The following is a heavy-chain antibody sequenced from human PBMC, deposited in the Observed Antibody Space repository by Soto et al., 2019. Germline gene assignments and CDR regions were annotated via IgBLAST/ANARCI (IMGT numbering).Heavy chain of an antibody. CDR2: ISYDGSNK. CDR1: GFTFSSYG. CDR3: ARSPYSVSYLAYFDY. Sequence: QVQLVESGGGVVQPGRSLSLACAASGFTFSSYGMHWVRQAPGKGLEWVAVISYDGSNKYYADSVKGRFTISRDNSKNTLYLQMTSLRAEDTAVYYCARSPYSVSYLAYFDYWGQGTLVTVSS. D-gene: IGHD1-26*01. J-gene: IGHJ4*02. V-gene: IGHV3-30*03.